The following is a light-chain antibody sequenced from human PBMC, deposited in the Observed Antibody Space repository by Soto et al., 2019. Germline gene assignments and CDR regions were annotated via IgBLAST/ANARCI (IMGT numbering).Light chain of an antibody. J-gene: IGKJ1*01. CDR2: DAS. CDR1: QRVSDTH. Sequence: EIVLTQSPGSLSLSPGESATLSCRASQRVSDTHVAWYQQRPGQAPRLLIYDASRRDIGVPDRFSGSGSGTDFTLTISGLEPADFAVYFCHQYDRSPQTFGQGT. V-gene: IGKV3-20*01. CDR3: HQYDRSPQT.